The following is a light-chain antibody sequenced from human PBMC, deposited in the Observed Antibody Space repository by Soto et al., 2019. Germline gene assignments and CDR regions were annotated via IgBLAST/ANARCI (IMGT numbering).Light chain of an antibody. Sequence: DIQMTQSPSSLSASVGDRVTITCRASQGISSWLAWYQKKPEKAPKSLIYAASSLHTGVPSRFSGSLSGTDFTLTISSLQPEDFGTYYCKQYNSFPFTFGPGTKVDIK. CDR1: QGISSW. J-gene: IGKJ3*01. CDR2: AAS. V-gene: IGKV1D-16*01. CDR3: KQYNSFPFT.